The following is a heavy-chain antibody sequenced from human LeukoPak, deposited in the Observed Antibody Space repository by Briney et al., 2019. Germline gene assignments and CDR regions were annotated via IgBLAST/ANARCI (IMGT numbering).Heavy chain of an antibody. Sequence: PGGSLRLSCAASGLTFTTYEMSWVRQAPGKGLEWVSYISSSGNTIFYSDSVKGRFTISRDNAKNSLHLQMNSLRAEDTAVYYCARRGYSSGWNRFDYWGQGTLVTVSS. CDR2: ISSSGNTI. CDR1: GLTFTTYE. V-gene: IGHV3-48*03. D-gene: IGHD6-25*01. CDR3: ARRGYSSGWNRFDY. J-gene: IGHJ4*02.